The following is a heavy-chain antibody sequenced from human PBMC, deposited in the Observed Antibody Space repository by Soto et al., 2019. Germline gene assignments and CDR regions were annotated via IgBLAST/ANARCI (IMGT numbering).Heavy chain of an antibody. Sequence: QVQLQESGPGVVKPSETLSLTCSVSGGSINTYYWSWIRQPAGKGLEWIGRIYASGSTNYNPSLKSRVTMSEDKSKNHLSLKMSSVTAADTAVYYCARESPVFAASYWYFDLWGRGTLVTVSS. CDR3: ARESPVFAASYWYFDL. J-gene: IGHJ2*01. D-gene: IGHD2-15*01. CDR1: GGSINTYY. CDR2: IYASGST. V-gene: IGHV4-4*07.